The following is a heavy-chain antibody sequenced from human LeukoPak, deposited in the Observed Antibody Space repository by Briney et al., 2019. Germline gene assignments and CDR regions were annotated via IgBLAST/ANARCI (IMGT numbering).Heavy chain of an antibody. V-gene: IGHV3-30*02. CDR1: GFTFSSYG. D-gene: IGHD4-11*01. Sequence: GGSLRLSCAASGFTFSSYGMHWVRQAPGKGLEWVAFIPYDGSDKFYADSVKGRFTISRDNSKNTLYLQMNSLRAEDTAVYYCAAMTSVTTGDYWGQGTLVTVSS. CDR2: IPYDGSDK. J-gene: IGHJ4*02. CDR3: AAMTSVTTGDY.